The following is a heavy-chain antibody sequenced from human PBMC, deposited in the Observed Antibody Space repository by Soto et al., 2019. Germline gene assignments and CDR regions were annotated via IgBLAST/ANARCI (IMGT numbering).Heavy chain of an antibody. J-gene: IGHJ3*02. CDR3: AKDFIPMNGVYDAFHI. D-gene: IGHD2-8*01. V-gene: IGHV3-23*01. CDR2: VGGSDSDT. CDR1: GFRFSNYA. Sequence: EVQLLESGGGLVQPGGSLEISCGASGFRFSNYAMSWVRQAPGKGPEWVSSVGGSDSDTDYEDSVKGRFTISRDNSKNTLYLQMNSLRAEDTAIYFCAKDFIPMNGVYDAFHILGQGTTGPVSS.